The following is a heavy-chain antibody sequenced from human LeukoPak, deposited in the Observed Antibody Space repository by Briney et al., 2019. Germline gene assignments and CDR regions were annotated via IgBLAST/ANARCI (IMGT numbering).Heavy chain of an antibody. CDR1: GGSISSSSSY. V-gene: IGHV4-39*01. D-gene: IGHD1-26*01. CDR3: ARHDLGATWI. J-gene: IGHJ4*02. Sequence: PSETLSLTCTVSGGSISSSSSYWGWIRQPPGKGLEWIGSIYYSGSTYYNPSLKSRVTISVDTSKNQFSLKLSSVTAADTAVYYCARHDLGATWIWGQGTLVTVSS. CDR2: IYYSGST.